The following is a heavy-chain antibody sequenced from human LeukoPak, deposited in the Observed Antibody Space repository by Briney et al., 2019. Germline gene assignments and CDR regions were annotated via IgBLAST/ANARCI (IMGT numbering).Heavy chain of an antibody. D-gene: IGHD3-10*01. Sequence: GGSLRLSCAASGFTFSNYALNWVRQAPGKGLEWVSLIVGSGDDTYYADSVKGRLTISRDNSKNTLYLQINSLRAEDTAVYYYAKSGGSSYGTEYFQHWGQGTLVTVSS. V-gene: IGHV3-23*01. CDR3: AKSGGSSYGTEYFQH. CDR2: IVGSGDDT. CDR1: GFTFSNYA. J-gene: IGHJ1*01.